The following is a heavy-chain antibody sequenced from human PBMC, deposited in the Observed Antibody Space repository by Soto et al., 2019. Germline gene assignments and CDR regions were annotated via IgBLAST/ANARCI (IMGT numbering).Heavy chain of an antibody. D-gene: IGHD1-26*01. J-gene: IGHJ3*02. V-gene: IGHV3-30-3*01. CDR1: GFTFSSYA. Sequence: GGSLRLSCAASGFTFSSYAMHWVRQAPGKGLEWVAVISYDGSNKYYADSVKGRFTISRDNSKNTLYLQMNSLRAEDTAVYYCARDYPALGAFDIWGQGTMVTVSS. CDR2: ISYDGSNK. CDR3: ARDYPALGAFDI.